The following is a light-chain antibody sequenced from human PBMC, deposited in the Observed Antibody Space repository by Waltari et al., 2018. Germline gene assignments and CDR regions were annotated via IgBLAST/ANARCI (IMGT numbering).Light chain of an antibody. CDR2: DTS. V-gene: IGKV3-11*01. CDR1: QSVNWY. CDR3: QQRRNWPLT. Sequence: EIVLTQSPATLSLSPGERATLSCRASQSVNWYLAWYQQRPGQAPILLIFDTSNRATGIPARFSGSGSETDFTLTISSLEPDDSAVYYCQQRRNWPLTFGGGTKVEIK. J-gene: IGKJ4*01.